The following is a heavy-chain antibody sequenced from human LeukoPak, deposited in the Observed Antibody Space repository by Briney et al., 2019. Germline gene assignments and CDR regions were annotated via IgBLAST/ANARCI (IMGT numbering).Heavy chain of an antibody. CDR1: GFSFSSYW. CDR2: KRGDGKEK. D-gene: IGHD1-14*01. Sequence: GGSLRLSCSASGFSFSSYWMTWVRQAPGRGLEFVTNKRGDGKEKYYMDTMKSRLTITRDNAKNSMFLQMNGLRAEDTAVYYCMTELLCYRGQGTLVTVSS. V-gene: IGHV3-7*03. CDR3: MTELLCY. J-gene: IGHJ4*02.